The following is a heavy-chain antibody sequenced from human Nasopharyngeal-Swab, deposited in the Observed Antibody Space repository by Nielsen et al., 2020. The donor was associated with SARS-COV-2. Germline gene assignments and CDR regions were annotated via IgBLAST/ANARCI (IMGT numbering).Heavy chain of an antibody. Sequence: GESLKIFCTTSGFTFSSYAMNWVRQDPGKGLEWVSSVSGSGGSTHYANSVKGRFAISRDNSKNTLYLQMNSLRVEDTAIYYCAKSGSEYDYDHIPVPIDFWGQGTLVAVSS. D-gene: IGHD3-16*01. J-gene: IGHJ4*02. CDR2: VSGSGGST. CDR1: GFTFSSYA. CDR3: AKSGSEYDYDHIPVPIDF. V-gene: IGHV3-23*01.